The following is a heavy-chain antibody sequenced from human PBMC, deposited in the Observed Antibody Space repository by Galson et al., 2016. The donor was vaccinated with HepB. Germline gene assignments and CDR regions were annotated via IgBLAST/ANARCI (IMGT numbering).Heavy chain of an antibody. Sequence: SLRLSCAVSGLTQTNYAMTWARQAPGKGLEWVALISANGDGTDYLDSVKGRFTISRDNSKNIIYLQMNRLRAEDTAVYFCATATTPSEYWGQGTLVTVS. CDR2: ISANGDGT. V-gene: IGHV3-23*01. CDR1: GLTQTNYA. D-gene: IGHD4-17*01. CDR3: ATATTPSEY. J-gene: IGHJ4*02.